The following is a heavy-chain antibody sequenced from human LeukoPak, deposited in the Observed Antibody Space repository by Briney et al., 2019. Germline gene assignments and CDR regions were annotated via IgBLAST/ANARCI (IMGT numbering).Heavy chain of an antibody. Sequence: SQTLSLTCTVSGGSITRGDYYWSWIRQPPGKGLEWIGYIYYSGSTYYNPSLKSRVTISVDTSKNQFSLKLSSVTAADTAVYYCAREGQATGWFDPWGQGTLVTVSS. CDR2: IYYSGST. J-gene: IGHJ5*02. V-gene: IGHV4-30-4*08. CDR3: AREGQATGWFDP. CDR1: GGSITRGDYY.